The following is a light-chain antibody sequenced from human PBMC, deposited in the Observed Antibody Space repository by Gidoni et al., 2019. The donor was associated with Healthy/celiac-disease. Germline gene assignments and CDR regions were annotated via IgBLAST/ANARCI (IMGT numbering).Light chain of an antibody. CDR3: QAAESSGTYVV. Sequence: SYELPQPPSVSVSPGQTARLTCSGDALPKQYAYWYQQKPGQAPVLVIYKDSERPSGIPERFSGSSSGTTVTLTISGVQAEDEADYYCQAAESSGTYVVFGGGTKLTVL. CDR1: ALPKQY. J-gene: IGLJ2*01. V-gene: IGLV3-25*02. CDR2: KDS.